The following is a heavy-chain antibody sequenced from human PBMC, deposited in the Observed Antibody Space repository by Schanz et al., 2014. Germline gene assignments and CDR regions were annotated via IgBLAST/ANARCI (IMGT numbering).Heavy chain of an antibody. D-gene: IGHD3-22*01. CDR3: ARPPHDSSGYYPFDY. Sequence: QERLVESGGGVVQPGRSLRLSCAASGFIFSNYGMHWVRQAPGKGLEWVAVIWSDGTNEYYADSVKGRFTISGDSSKYTVYLQMNSLRAEDTAVYYCARPPHDSSGYYPFDYWGQGTLVTVSS. CDR2: IWSDGTNE. CDR1: GFIFSNYG. V-gene: IGHV3-33*08. J-gene: IGHJ4*02.